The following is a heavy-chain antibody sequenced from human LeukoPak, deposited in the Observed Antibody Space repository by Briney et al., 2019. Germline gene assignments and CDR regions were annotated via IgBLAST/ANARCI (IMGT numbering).Heavy chain of an antibody. D-gene: IGHD5-24*01. V-gene: IGHV3-30*18. J-gene: IGHJ6*03. Sequence: GRCLRLSCAPSGPTLSNYATHWVSQPPGEGLEWVAVISYDGSNKYYADSVKGRLSLSRDNSKNTLYLQMNSLRAEDTAVYYCAKGVEDSGIYYYHYMDVWGKETTVTVSS. CDR1: GPTLSNYA. CDR3: AKGVEDSGIYYYHYMDV. CDR2: ISYDGSNK.